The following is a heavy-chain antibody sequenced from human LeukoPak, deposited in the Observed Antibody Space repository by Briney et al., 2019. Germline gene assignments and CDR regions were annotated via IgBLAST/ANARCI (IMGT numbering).Heavy chain of an antibody. CDR1: GGTFSSYA. J-gene: IGHJ6*03. Sequence: ASVKVSCKASGGTFSSYAISWVRQAPGQGLEWMGGIIPIFGTANYAQKFQGRVTITADKSTSTAYMELSSLRSEDTAVYYCARGPLPELRYYYYYMDVWGKGTTVTVSS. CDR3: ARGPLPELRYYYYYMDV. V-gene: IGHV1-69*06. D-gene: IGHD1-7*01. CDR2: IIPIFGTA.